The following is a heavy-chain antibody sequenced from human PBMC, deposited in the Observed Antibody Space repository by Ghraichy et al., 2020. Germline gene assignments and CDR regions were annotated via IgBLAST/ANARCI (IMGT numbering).Heavy chain of an antibody. CDR2: IYPGGTT. CDR1: DLTVSHNF. CDR3: VRRTGRLGHDPFDL. J-gene: IGHJ4*03. V-gene: IGHV3-53*01. Sequence: GGSLRLSCAASDLTVSHNFLAWVRQAPETGLEWVASIYPGGTTYYADSVKGRFTISRETPNNMINIQMNYLRDDDTAVYYCVRRTGRLGHDPFDLWGQGTLVTHSS. D-gene: IGHD3/OR15-3a*01.